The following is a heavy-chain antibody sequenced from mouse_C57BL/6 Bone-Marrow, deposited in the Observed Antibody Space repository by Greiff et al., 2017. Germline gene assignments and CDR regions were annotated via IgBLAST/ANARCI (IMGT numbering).Heavy chain of an antibody. J-gene: IGHJ1*03. D-gene: IGHD2-5*01. CDR2: IDPSDSYT. Sequence: VQLQQPGAELLMPGASVKLSCKASGYTFTSYWMHWVKQRPGQGLEWIGEIDPSDSYTNYNQKFKGKSTLTVDKSSSTAYMQLSSLTSEDSAVYYCARENYSNYGGYFDVWGTGTTVTVSS. CDR3: ARENYSNYGGYFDV. CDR1: GYTFTSYW. V-gene: IGHV1-69*01.